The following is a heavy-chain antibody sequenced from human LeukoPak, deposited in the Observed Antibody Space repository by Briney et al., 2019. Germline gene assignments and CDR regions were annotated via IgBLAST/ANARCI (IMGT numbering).Heavy chain of an antibody. J-gene: IGHJ5*02. CDR2: INPNSGGT. Sequence: ASAKVSCKASGYTFTGYYMHWVRQAPGQGLEWMGWINPNSGGTNYAQKFQGRVTITADESTSTAYMELSSLRSEDTAVYYCARVRSGSYFRQVSWFDPWGQGTLVTVSS. CDR1: GYTFTGYY. D-gene: IGHD1-26*01. CDR3: ARVRSGSYFRQVSWFDP. V-gene: IGHV1-2*02.